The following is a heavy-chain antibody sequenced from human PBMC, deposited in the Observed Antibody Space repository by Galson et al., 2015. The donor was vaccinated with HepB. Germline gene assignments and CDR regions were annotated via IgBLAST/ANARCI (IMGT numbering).Heavy chain of an antibody. CDR1: GFTFSSYG. CDR2: ISYDGSNK. V-gene: IGHV3-30*18. J-gene: IGHJ6*02. CDR3: AKDLRKGSYYYYGMDV. Sequence: SLRLSCAASGFTFSSYGMHWVRQAPGKGLEWVAVISYDGSNKYYADSVKGRFTISRDNSKNTLYLQMNSLRAEDTAVYYCAKDLRKGSYYYYGMDVWGQGTTVTVSS.